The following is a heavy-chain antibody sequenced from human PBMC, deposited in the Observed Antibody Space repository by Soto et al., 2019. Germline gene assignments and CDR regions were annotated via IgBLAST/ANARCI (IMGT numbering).Heavy chain of an antibody. D-gene: IGHD3-3*01. CDR1: GFTFSSYA. CDR3: AKCPGSRVAYFDY. J-gene: IGHJ4*02. V-gene: IGHV3-23*01. CDR2: ISGSGGST. Sequence: GGSLRLSCAASGFTFSSYAMSWVRQAPGKGLEWVSSISGSGGSTYYADSVKGRFTISRDNSKNTLYLQMNSLRAEDTAVYYCAKCPGSRVAYFDYWGQGTLVTVSS.